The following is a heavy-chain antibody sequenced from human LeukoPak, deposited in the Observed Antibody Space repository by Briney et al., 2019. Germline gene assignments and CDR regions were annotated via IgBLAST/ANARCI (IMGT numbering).Heavy chain of an antibody. J-gene: IGHJ2*01. CDR2: IYPADSDT. Sequence: GESLQISCEGSRYDFTTYWIGWVRQLPGKGLEWMGLIYPADSDTTYSPSFQGQVTFSADKSINTAYLQWSSLKASDSAMYYCARSSDGQWFFDLWGRGTLVTVSS. D-gene: IGHD2-15*01. CDR3: ARSSDGQWFFDL. CDR1: RYDFTTYW. V-gene: IGHV5-51*01.